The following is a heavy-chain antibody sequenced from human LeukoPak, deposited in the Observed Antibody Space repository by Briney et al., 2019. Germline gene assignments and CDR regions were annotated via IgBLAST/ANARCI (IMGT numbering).Heavy chain of an antibody. Sequence: GGSLRLSCAASGFTFSTYSLNWVRQAPGKGLEWVSSISSRSSTIYYADSVKGRFTISRDNAKNSLYLQMNSLRAEDTAVYYCARDLDSGSYWDAFDIWGQGTMVTVSS. CDR1: GFTFSTYS. J-gene: IGHJ3*02. CDR3: ARDLDSGSYWDAFDI. CDR2: ISSRSSTI. D-gene: IGHD1-26*01. V-gene: IGHV3-48*01.